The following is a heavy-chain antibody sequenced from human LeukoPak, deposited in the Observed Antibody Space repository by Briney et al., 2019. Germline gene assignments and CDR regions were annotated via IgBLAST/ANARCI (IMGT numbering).Heavy chain of an antibody. CDR1: GASNSGHY. V-gene: IGHV4-59*11. D-gene: IGHD3-22*01. J-gene: IGHJ5*02. Sequence: SETLSLTCTVSGASNSGHYWIWIRQPPGRGLEWIGYVYSSGSTNYNPSLKSRVTMSVDTSKNQFSLKLSSVTAADTAVYYCARDSSGYNWFDPWGQGTLVTVSS. CDR3: ARDSSGYNWFDP. CDR2: VYSSGST.